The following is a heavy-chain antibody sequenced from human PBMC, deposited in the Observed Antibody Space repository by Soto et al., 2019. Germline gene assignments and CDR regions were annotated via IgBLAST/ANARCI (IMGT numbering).Heavy chain of an antibody. V-gene: IGHV3-21*01. CDR2: ISRSVDYM. CDR3: ARDRCSGDCYLDS. D-gene: IGHD2-21*02. Sequence: EVQLVESGGGLVKPGGSLRLSCTASGFTFSAHIMTWVRQAPGKGLEWVSSISRSVDYMYYADSVKGRFTISRDNAKNSLDLQMNSLGADDTAIYFCARDRCSGDCYLDSWGQGTLVTVSS. J-gene: IGHJ4*02. CDR1: GFTFSAHI.